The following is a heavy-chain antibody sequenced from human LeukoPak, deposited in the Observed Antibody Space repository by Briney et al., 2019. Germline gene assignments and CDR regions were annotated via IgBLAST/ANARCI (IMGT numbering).Heavy chain of an antibody. CDR2: IPPRGSYI. CDR1: GFTFRRHT. Sequence: GGFLRLSCAASGFTFRRHTMNWVRQAPGKGLEWVSSIPPRGSYIYTSDSVKGRFTISRDNAKNSLYLQMNSLRAEDTAVYYCARDRDDDSSGSIDDAFDIWGQGTMVTVSS. V-gene: IGHV3-21*01. D-gene: IGHD3-22*01. J-gene: IGHJ3*02. CDR3: ARDRDDDSSGSIDDAFDI.